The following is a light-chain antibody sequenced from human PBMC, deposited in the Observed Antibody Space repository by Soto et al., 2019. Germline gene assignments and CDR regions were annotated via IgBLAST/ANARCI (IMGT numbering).Light chain of an antibody. V-gene: IGLV2-14*03. J-gene: IGLJ3*02. CDR3: AAYTTSSTLV. Sequence: QSALTQPDSVSGSPGQSITISCAGTSGDVGAFDYVSWYQHHPGKVPKLMIYDVSDRPSGVSTRFSGSKSANMASLTISGLQADDEVDYYCAAYTTSSTLVFGGGTKVTVL. CDR2: DVS. CDR1: SGDVGAFDY.